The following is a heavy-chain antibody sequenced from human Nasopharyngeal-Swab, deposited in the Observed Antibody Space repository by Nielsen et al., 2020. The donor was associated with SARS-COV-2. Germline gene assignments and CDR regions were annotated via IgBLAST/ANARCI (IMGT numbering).Heavy chain of an antibody. Sequence: SCAASGFTFSSYAMSWVRQAPGKGLEWVSAISGSGGSTYYADSVKGRFTISRDNSKNTLYLQMNSLRAEDTAVYYCAKRDGLLWFGELQYYYYYYMDVWGKGTTVTVSS. J-gene: IGHJ6*03. CDR3: AKRDGLLWFGELQYYYYYYMDV. CDR1: GFTFSSYA. D-gene: IGHD3-10*01. V-gene: IGHV3-23*01. CDR2: ISGSGGST.